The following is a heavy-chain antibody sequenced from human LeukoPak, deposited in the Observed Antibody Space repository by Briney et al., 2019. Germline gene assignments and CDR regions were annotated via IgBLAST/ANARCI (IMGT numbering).Heavy chain of an antibody. CDR3: ARGLRYFDWSPFGY. D-gene: IGHD3-9*01. CDR2: IYSGGST. J-gene: IGHJ4*02. Sequence: GGSLRLSYAACGFTVSSNYMRWLRQAPGKGLEWVSVIYSGGSTYYADSVKGRFTISRDNSKNTLYLQMNSLRAEDTAVYYCARGLRYFDWSPFGYWGQGTLVSVCS. V-gene: IGHV3-66*02. CDR1: GFTVSSNY.